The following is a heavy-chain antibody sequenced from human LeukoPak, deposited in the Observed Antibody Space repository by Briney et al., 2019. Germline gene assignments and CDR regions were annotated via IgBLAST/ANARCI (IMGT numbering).Heavy chain of an antibody. J-gene: IGHJ4*02. CDR2: INHSGST. V-gene: IGHV4-34*01. CDR3: AGQVRNRTARGYFDY. Sequence: SETLSLTCAVYGGSFSGYYWSWIRQPPGKGLEWIGEINHSGSTSYNPSLKSRVTISVGTSKNQFSLKLSSVTAADTAVYYCAGQVRNRTARGYFDYWGQGTLVTVSS. D-gene: IGHD1-14*01. CDR1: GGSFSGYY.